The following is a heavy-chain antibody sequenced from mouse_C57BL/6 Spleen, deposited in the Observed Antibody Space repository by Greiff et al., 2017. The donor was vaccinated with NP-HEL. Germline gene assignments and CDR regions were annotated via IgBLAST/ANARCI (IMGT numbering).Heavy chain of an antibody. CDR3: ARHADKGAWFAY. CDR2: IWSDGST. V-gene: IGHV2-6-1*01. Sequence: VKLMESGPGLVAPSQSLSITCTVSGFSLTSYGVHWVRQPPGKGLEWLVVIWSDGSTTYNSALKSRLSISKDNSKSQVFLKMNSLQTDDTAMYYCARHADKGAWFAYWGQGTLVTVSA. J-gene: IGHJ3*01. CDR1: GFSLTSYG.